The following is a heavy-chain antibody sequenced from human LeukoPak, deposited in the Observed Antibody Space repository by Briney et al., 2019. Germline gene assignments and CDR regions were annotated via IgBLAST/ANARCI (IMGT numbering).Heavy chain of an antibody. CDR1: GFPFSNYA. D-gene: IGHD2-15*01. CDR3: ARGSAKGAATYFDY. J-gene: IGHJ4*02. CDR2: ISFDGGKI. Sequence: GGSLRLSCTASGFPFSNYAMNWVRQTPGKGLEWVALISFDGGKIYYADSVKGRFTISRDNSKNTLFLQMNSLTVEDTAVYYCARGSAKGAATYFDYWGQGTLVTVSS. V-gene: IGHV3-30*04.